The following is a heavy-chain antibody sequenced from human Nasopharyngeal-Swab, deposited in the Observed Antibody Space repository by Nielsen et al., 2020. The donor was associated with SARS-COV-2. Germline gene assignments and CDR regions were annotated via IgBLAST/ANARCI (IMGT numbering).Heavy chain of an antibody. J-gene: IGHJ6*02. V-gene: IGHV3-21*01. CDR1: EFTFSNYN. CDR2: ISSSSTYI. CDR3: ARDGLDYDFWSAYFMDV. Sequence: GGSLRLSCAASEFTFSNYNMNWVRQAPGKGLEWVSSISSSSTYISYADSVKGRFTISRDTTKNSLSLQMNSLRAEDTAVYYCARDGLDYDFWSAYFMDVWGQGTTVIVSS. D-gene: IGHD3-3*01.